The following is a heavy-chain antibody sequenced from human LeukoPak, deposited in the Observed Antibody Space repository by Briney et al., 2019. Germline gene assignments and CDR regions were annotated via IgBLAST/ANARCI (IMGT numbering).Heavy chain of an antibody. V-gene: IGHV1-2*02. J-gene: IGHJ3*02. CDR3: ARVPRGDILTGYFDDAFDI. CDR1: GYTFTGYD. CDR2: INPNSGGT. Sequence: ASVKVSCKASGYTFTGYDMHWVRQAPGQRLEWMGWINPNSGGTNYAQKFQGRVTMTRDTSISTAYMELSRLRSDDTAVYYCARVPRGDILTGYFDDAFDIWGQGTMVTVSS. D-gene: IGHD3-9*01.